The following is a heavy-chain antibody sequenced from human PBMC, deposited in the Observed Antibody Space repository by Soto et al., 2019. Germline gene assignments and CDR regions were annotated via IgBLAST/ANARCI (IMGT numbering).Heavy chain of an antibody. V-gene: IGHV1-69*04. CDR1: GGTFSSYT. CDR3: AREREAYGSGSYLNWFDP. Sequence: SVKVSCKASGGTFSSYTISWVRQAPGQGLEWMGRIIPILGIANYAQKFQGRVTITANKSTSTAYMELSSLRSEDTAVYYCAREREAYGSGSYLNWFDPWGQGTLVTVSS. J-gene: IGHJ5*02. CDR2: IIPILGIA. D-gene: IGHD3-10*01.